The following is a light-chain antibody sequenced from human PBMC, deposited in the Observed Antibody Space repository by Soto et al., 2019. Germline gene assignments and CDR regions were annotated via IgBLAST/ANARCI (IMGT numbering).Light chain of an antibody. CDR3: HHSGSSPLT. V-gene: IGKV3-20*01. Sequence: ELVLTQFPATLSLSPGERATLSCRASQSLHSNFLVWSQQKPGQAPRLLISSASRMATGIPDRFSGSGSGTDFTLNISRLDPEDFAVYYCHHSGSSPLTFGPGTKV. CDR1: QSLHSNF. CDR2: SAS. J-gene: IGKJ3*01.